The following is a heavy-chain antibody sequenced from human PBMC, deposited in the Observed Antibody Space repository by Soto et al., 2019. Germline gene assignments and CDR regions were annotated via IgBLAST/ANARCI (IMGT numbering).Heavy chain of an antibody. CDR3: ARADILTGSLDY. V-gene: IGHV1-3*01. Sequence: GASVKVSCKASGYTFTIYALHWVLQAPGQRLEWMGWINAGNGNTKYSQKFQGSVTISRDTSASTAYMELSSLRSEDTAVYYCARADILTGSLDYWGQGTLVTVSS. CDR1: GYTFTIYA. D-gene: IGHD3-9*01. CDR2: INAGNGNT. J-gene: IGHJ4*02.